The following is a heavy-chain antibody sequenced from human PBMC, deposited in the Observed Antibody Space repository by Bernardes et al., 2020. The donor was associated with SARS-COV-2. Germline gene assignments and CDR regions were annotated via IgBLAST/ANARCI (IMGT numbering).Heavy chain of an antibody. CDR3: ARDADFWSGYNWFDH. Sequence: AAWKDFCKASGYTFTSYGISWVRQAPGQGLEWMGWISAYNGNTNYAQKLQGRVTMTTDTSTSTAYMELRSLRSDDTAVYYCARDADFWSGYNWFDHWGQGTLVTGSA. V-gene: IGHV1-18*01. J-gene: IGHJ5*02. CDR2: ISAYNGNT. D-gene: IGHD3-3*01. CDR1: GYTFTSYG.